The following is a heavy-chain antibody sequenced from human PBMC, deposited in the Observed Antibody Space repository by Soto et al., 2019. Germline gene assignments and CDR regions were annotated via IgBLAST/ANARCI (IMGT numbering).Heavy chain of an antibody. J-gene: IGHJ5*02. CDR3: AREIPYYDSSGYQNWFDP. Sequence: VASVKVSCKASGGTFSSYTISWVRQAPGQGLEWMGRIIPILGIANYAQKFQGRVTITSDNSRSTAYMELSIQRFEDTSVYYCAREIPYYDSSGYQNWFDPWG. V-gene: IGHV1-69*04. D-gene: IGHD3-22*01. CDR1: GGTFSSYT. CDR2: IIPILGIA.